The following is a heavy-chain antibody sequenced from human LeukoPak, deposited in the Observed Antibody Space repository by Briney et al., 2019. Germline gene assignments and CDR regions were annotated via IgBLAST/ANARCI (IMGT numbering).Heavy chain of an antibody. D-gene: IGHD5-12*01. V-gene: IGHV3-23*01. Sequence: GGSLRLFCAASGFTFSSYAMSWVRQAPGKGLEWVSAISGSGGSTYYADSVKGRFTISRDNSKNTLYLQMNSLRAEDTAVYYCAKIGVVATISDYWGQGTLVTVSS. CDR2: ISGSGGST. CDR1: GFTFSSYA. J-gene: IGHJ4*02. CDR3: AKIGVVATISDY.